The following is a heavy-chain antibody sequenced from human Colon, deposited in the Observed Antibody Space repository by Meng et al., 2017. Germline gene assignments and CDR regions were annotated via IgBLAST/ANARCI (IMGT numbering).Heavy chain of an antibody. CDR1: GGSITNDNW. CDR3: ARDFHSTMTVFDS. D-gene: IGHD3-22*01. V-gene: IGHV4-4*02. CDR2: IFHAGNT. J-gene: IGHJ4*02. Sequence: GPLEEAGPGPVTPSGTLSLTCAVSGGSITNDNWWSWVRQPPGKGLEWIGEIFHAGNTNYNPSLKSRVTMSLDKSKNQFSLTLTSVTAADTAVYYCARDFHSTMTVFDSWGQGTLVTVSS.